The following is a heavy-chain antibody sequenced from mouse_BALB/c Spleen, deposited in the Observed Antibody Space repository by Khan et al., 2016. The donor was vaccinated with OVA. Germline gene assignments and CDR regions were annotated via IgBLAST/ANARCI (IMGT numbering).Heavy chain of an antibody. Sequence: EVQLQESGPGLVKPSQSLSLTCTVTGYSISSDYAWTWIRQFPGNKLEWMGYIDYSGTTSYNPSLKSRISINRDTSKNQFFLQLNSVTTEDTATFYCAISRFYYRYSFFAYWGQGTTLTVSS. CDR1: GYSISSDYA. CDR2: IDYSGTT. CDR3: AISRFYYRYSFFAY. V-gene: IGHV3-2*02. J-gene: IGHJ2*01. D-gene: IGHD2-14*01.